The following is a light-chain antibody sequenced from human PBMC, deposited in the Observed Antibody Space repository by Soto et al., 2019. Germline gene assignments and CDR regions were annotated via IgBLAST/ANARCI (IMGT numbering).Light chain of an antibody. CDR1: QSVSSN. CDR2: GAS. CDR3: QQYNNWPPWS. J-gene: IGKJ1*01. V-gene: IGKV3-15*01. Sequence: ELVMTQSPATLSVSPGERATLSCRASQSVSSNLAWYQQKPGQAPRLLIYGASTRAPGIPARFSGSGYGTECTLTISSRQSEDFAVYYCQQYNNWPPWSFGQGTKVEIK.